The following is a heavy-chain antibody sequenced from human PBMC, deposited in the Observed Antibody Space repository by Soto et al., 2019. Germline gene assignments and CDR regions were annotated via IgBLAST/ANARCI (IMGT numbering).Heavy chain of an antibody. J-gene: IGHJ5*02. D-gene: IGHD1-20*01. CDR1: GDSISSGGNY. CDR3: ARVPPNWSETIEGLWFDP. Sequence: SETLSLTCTVSGDSISSGGNYWSWIRQQPGTGLVWIGYIYSSGSTYYNPSLKSGVTISVDTSKNEFSLKLSSVTAADTAVYYCARVPPNWSETIEGLWFDPRGQGTLVRVSS. CDR2: IYSSGST. V-gene: IGHV4-31*03.